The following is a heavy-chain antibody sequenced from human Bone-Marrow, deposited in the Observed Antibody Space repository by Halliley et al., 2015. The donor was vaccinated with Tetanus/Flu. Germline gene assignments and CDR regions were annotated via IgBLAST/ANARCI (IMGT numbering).Heavy chain of an antibody. CDR3: ARHSYDSSGSYSESDAFDI. CDR2: ISFDGDNR. CDR1: GFTFSSFG. V-gene: IGHV3-30-3*01. J-gene: IGHJ3*02. D-gene: IGHD3-22*01. Sequence: QLVQSGGGVVQPGKSLRLSCEVSGFTFSSFGFHWVRQAPGKGLEWVALISFDGDNRLYADSVKGRFTVSRDNSKNSLYLQLNSLPADDTAVYYCARHSYDSSGSYSESDAFDIWGQGTLVTVSS.